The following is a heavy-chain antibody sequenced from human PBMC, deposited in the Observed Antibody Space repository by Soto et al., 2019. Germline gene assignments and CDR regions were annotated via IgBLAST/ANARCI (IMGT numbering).Heavy chain of an antibody. CDR2: ISAYNGNT. Sequence: ASVKVSCKASGYTLTSYGISWVRQAPGQGLEWMGWISAYNGNTNYAQKLQGRVTMTTDTSTSTAYMELRSLRSDDTAVYYCARDTLNYDILTGYFWQDWFDPWGQGTLVTVSS. CDR1: GYTLTSYG. D-gene: IGHD3-9*01. V-gene: IGHV1-18*01. J-gene: IGHJ5*02. CDR3: ARDTLNYDILTGYFWQDWFDP.